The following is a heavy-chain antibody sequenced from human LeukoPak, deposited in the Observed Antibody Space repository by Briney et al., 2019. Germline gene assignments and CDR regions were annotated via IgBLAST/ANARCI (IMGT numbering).Heavy chain of an antibody. CDR3: ARGARNYYYYMDV. J-gene: IGHJ6*03. Sequence: PSETLSPTCTVSGGSISSSSYYWGWIRQPPGKGLEWIGSIYYSGSTYYNPSLKSRVTISVDTSKNQFSLKLSSVTAADTAVYYCARGARNYYYYMDVWGKGTTVTVSS. V-gene: IGHV4-39*07. D-gene: IGHD1-14*01. CDR2: IYYSGST. CDR1: GGSISSSSYY.